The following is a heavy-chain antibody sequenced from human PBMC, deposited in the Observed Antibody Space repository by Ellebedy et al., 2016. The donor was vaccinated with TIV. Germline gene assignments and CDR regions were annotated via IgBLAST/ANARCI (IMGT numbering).Heavy chain of an antibody. CDR1: GFTFSSFW. J-gene: IGHJ4*02. CDR3: AKDSGRSGWISDY. V-gene: IGHV3-7*03. Sequence: GESLKISCAASGFTFSSFWMTWARQVPGKGLEWVANMDQDGSKTNYVGSVKGRFSISRDNAQNSLYLQMNSLRVEDTAIYFCAKDSGRSGWISDYWGQGTLVTVSS. D-gene: IGHD3-10*01. CDR2: MDQDGSKT.